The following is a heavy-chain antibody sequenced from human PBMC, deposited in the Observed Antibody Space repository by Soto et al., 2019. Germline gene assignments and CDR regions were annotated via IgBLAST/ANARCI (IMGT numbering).Heavy chain of an antibody. J-gene: IGHJ4*02. CDR2: ISYDGSNK. CDR3: ARESYDSSGYYY. D-gene: IGHD3-22*01. Sequence: PGGSLRLSCAASGFTFSSYAMHWVRQAPGKGLEWVAVISYDGSNKYYADSVKGRFTISRDNSKNTLYLQMNSLRAEDTAVYYCARESYDSSGYYYWGQGTLVTVSS. CDR1: GFTFSSYA. V-gene: IGHV3-30-3*01.